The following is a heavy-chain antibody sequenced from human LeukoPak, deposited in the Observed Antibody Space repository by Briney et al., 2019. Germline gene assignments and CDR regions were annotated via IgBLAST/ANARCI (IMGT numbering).Heavy chain of an antibody. V-gene: IGHV3-23*01. CDR3: AKVPPPSRGGWFDP. Sequence: GGSLRLSCAASGFTFSSYAMSWVRQAPGKGLEWASAISGSGGSTYYADSVKGRFTIFRDNSKNTLYLQMNSLRAEDTAVYYCAKVPPPSRGGWFDPWGQGTLVTVSS. CDR1: GFTFSSYA. CDR2: ISGSGGST. D-gene: IGHD2-15*01. J-gene: IGHJ5*02.